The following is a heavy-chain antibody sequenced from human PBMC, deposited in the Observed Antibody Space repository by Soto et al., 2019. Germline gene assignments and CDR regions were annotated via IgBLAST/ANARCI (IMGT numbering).Heavy chain of an antibody. V-gene: IGHV4-39*01. Sequence: SETLSLTCTVSGASISSSSYYWGWIRQPPGKGLEWIGSIYYSGSTYYNPSLKSRVTISVDTSKNQFSLKLSSVTAADTAVYYCARLSDRVLWNDVQWGQGTLVT. CDR3: ARLSDRVLWNDVQ. CDR1: GASISSSSYY. D-gene: IGHD1-1*01. J-gene: IGHJ4*02. CDR2: IYYSGST.